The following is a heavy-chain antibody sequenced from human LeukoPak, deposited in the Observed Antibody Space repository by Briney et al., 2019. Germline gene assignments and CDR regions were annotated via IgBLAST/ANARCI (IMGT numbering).Heavy chain of an antibody. V-gene: IGHV3-11*01. CDR3: ALAPITGQSAGAFDI. D-gene: IGHD2-2*02. CDR2: ISSSGSTI. Sequence: PGPSLRLSCAASGFTFGTYYISWIRQAPGNGLEWVSSISSSGSTIYYADSVKGRFTISRDNAKNSLYLQMNSLRAEDTAVYYCALAPITGQSAGAFDIWGQGTMVTVSS. CDR1: GFTFGTYY. J-gene: IGHJ3*02.